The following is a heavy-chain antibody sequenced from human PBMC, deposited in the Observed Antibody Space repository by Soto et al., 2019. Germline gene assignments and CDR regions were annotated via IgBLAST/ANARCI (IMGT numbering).Heavy chain of an antibody. J-gene: IGHJ6*02. V-gene: IGHV4-39*01. D-gene: IGHD2-2*01. CDR2: IYYSGST. Sequence: SETLSLTCTVSGGSISSSSYYWGWIRQPPGKGLEWIGSIYYSGSTYYNPSLKSRVTISVDTSKNQFSLKLSSVTAADTAVYYCAYQHHLHYYYYGMDVWGQGTTVTVSS. CDR1: GGSISSSSYY. CDR3: AYQHHLHYYYYGMDV.